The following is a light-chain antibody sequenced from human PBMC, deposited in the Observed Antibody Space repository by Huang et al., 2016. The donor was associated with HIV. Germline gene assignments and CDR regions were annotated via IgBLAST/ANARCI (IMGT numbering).Light chain of an antibody. CDR3: QQYAGSPWT. V-gene: IGKV3-20*01. CDR1: QSISANY. CDR2: AAS. J-gene: IGKJ1*01. Sequence: EIVLTQSPGTLSLSPGERATLSCRASQSISANYVAWYQQKPGQAPRLLIDAASSTATGIPERVSGSGSGKDFTLTIYRLEPEDFAVYFCQQYAGSPWTFGQGTKVEIK.